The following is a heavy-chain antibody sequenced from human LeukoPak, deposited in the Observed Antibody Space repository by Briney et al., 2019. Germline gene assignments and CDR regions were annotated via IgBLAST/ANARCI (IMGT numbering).Heavy chain of an antibody. Sequence: AGSLTLSCAVSGFTFSSYYMRCVRQAPGGGREWVGMIICSGGRTYYAASVKGRLTISRDNSKHPLSLQMNRLRAEDKAVYYCAKDLDSSGYYLGENFDYWGQGTLVTVSS. V-gene: IGHV3-23*01. CDR2: IICSGGRT. CDR3: AKDLDSSGYYLGENFDY. J-gene: IGHJ4*02. D-gene: IGHD3-22*01. CDR1: GFTFSSYY.